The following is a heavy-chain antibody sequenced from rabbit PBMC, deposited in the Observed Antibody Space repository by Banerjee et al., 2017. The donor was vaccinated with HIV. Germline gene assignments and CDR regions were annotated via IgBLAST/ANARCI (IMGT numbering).Heavy chain of an antibody. J-gene: IGHJ4*01. Sequence: QLKESGGGLVQPGGSLKLSCKASGFDFSSYYMSWVRQAPGKGLEWIGYIDPVFGSTYYASWVNGRFTISSHNAQNTLYLQLNSLTAADTATYFCARDGYASSSGYKSFNLWGPGTLVTVS. V-gene: IGHV1S7*01. CDR3: ARDGYASSSGYKSFNL. D-gene: IGHD1-1*01. CDR1: GFDFSSYY. CDR2: IDPVFGST.